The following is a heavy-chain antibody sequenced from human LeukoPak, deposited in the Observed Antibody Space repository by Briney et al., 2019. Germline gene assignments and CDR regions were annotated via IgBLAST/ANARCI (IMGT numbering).Heavy chain of an antibody. CDR2: ISSSSSYI. Sequence: PGGSLRLSCAASGFTFSSYSMNWVRQAPGKGLEWVSSISSSSSYIYYADSVKGRFTISRDNAKNSLYLQMNSLRAEDTAVYYCARVPNIVVVPAAKAHWYFDLWGRGTLVTVSS. D-gene: IGHD2-2*01. J-gene: IGHJ2*01. V-gene: IGHV3-21*01. CDR3: ARVPNIVVVPAAKAHWYFDL. CDR1: GFTFSSYS.